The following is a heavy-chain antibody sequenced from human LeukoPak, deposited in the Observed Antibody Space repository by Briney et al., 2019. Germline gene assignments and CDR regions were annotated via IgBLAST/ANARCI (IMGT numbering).Heavy chain of an antibody. D-gene: IGHD5-12*01. CDR1: GDSIRSYSHY. V-gene: IGHV4-39*01. Sequence: SETLSLTCVVSGDSIRSYSHYWGWIRQPPGKGLEWIGSIHYSGSTFFNPSLESRVTISVDTSKNQFSLKLRSVTVTVTAMYYCARPIEGSGYDYPVFDYWGQGTLVAVSS. J-gene: IGHJ4*02. CDR2: IHYSGST. CDR3: ARPIEGSGYDYPVFDY.